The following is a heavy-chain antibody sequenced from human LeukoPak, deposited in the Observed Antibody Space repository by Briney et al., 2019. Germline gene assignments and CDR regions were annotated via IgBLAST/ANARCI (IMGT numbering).Heavy chain of an antibody. CDR3: ARRLRQNLFDP. CDR1: GVSISSDY. J-gene: IGHJ5*02. V-gene: IGHV4-59*08. Sequence: SETLSLTCTVSGVSISSDYWSWIRLPPGKGLEWIGYIYYSGSSNYNPSLKRRVTMSVDMSKNQFSLKLTSVTAADTAVYYCARRLRQNLFDPWGQGTLVTVSS. CDR2: IYYSGSS. D-gene: IGHD5/OR15-5a*01.